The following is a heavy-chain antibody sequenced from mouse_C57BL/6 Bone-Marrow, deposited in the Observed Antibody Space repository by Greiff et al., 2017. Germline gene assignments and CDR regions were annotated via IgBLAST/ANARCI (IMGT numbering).Heavy chain of an antibody. Sequence: QVQLQQPGAELVMPGASVKLSCKASGYTFTSYWMHWVKQRPGQGLEWIGEIDPSDSYTNYNQKFKGKSTSTVDKSSSTAYMQLSSLTSEDSAVYYCARGMDYWGQGTSVTVSS. CDR3: ARGMDY. CDR2: IDPSDSYT. CDR1: GYTFTSYW. V-gene: IGHV1-69*01. J-gene: IGHJ4*01.